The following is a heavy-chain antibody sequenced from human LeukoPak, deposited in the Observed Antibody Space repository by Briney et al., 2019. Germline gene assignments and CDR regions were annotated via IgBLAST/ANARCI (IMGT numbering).Heavy chain of an antibody. CDR2: ISSFSTFT. V-gene: IGHV3-11*06. Sequence: KSGGSLRLSCAASGFTFSDHYMSWIRQAPGKGLEWVSYISSFSTFTNYADSVKGRVTISRDNAENSLDLQFNSLRVEDTAVYYCARGGDYFDHWGQGTLVTVSS. J-gene: IGHJ4*02. CDR3: ARGGDYFDH. CDR1: GFTFSDHY. D-gene: IGHD4-17*01.